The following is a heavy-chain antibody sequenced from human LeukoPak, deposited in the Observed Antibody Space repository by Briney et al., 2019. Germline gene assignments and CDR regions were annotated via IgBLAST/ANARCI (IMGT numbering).Heavy chain of an antibody. CDR2: INPSGGST. J-gene: IGHJ4*02. CDR3: ARDMTYYYDSSGYYAAGIDY. D-gene: IGHD3-22*01. V-gene: IGHV1-46*01. CDR1: GYTFTSYY. Sequence: ASVKVSCKASGYTFTSYYMHWVRQAPGQGLEWMGIINPSGGSTSYAQKFQDRVTMTRDTSTSTVYMELSSLRSEDTAVYYCARDMTYYYDSSGYYAAGIDYWGQGTLVTVSS.